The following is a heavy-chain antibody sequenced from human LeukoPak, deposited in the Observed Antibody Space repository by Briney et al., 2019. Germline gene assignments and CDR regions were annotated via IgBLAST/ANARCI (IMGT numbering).Heavy chain of an antibody. CDR2: ISGSGGST. D-gene: IGHD1-26*01. CDR1: GFTFSDYA. Sequence: GGSLRLSCAASGFTFSDYAMSWVRQAPGKGLEWVSEISGSGGSTYYADSVKGRFAISRDNSMNTLFLQMNSLRAEDTAVFYCAKGRGVGYSRSGADYWGQGTLVTVSS. CDR3: AKGRGVGYSRSGADY. V-gene: IGHV3-23*01. J-gene: IGHJ4*02.